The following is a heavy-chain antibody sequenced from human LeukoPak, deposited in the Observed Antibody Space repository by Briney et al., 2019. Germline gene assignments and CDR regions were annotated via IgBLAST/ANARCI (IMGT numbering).Heavy chain of an antibody. D-gene: IGHD3-16*01. CDR3: ARGGDYGVKIDY. V-gene: IGHV3-48*03. Sequence: PGGSLRLSCAASGFTFSSYEMNWVRQAPGKGLEWVSYISSSGSTIYYADSVKGRFTISRDNAKDSLYLQMNSLRADDTAVYYCARGGDYGVKIDYWGQGTLVTVSS. J-gene: IGHJ4*02. CDR1: GFTFSSYE. CDR2: ISSSGSTI.